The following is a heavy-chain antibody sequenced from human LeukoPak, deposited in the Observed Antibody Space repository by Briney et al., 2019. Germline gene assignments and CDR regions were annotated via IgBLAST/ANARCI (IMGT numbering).Heavy chain of an antibody. Sequence: ASVKVSCEASGGTFSSYAISWVRQAPGQGLVWMGRIIPILGIANYAQKFQGRVTITADKSTSTAYMELSSLRSEDTAVYYCARGAYSSSWYWFDPWGQGTLVTVSS. V-gene: IGHV1-69*04. J-gene: IGHJ5*02. CDR1: GGTFSSYA. D-gene: IGHD6-13*01. CDR2: IIPILGIA. CDR3: ARGAYSSSWYWFDP.